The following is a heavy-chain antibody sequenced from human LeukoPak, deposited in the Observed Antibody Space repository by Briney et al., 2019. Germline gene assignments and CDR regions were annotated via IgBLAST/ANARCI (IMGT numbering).Heavy chain of an antibody. CDR3: ARVRCSGGSCYRANDAFDI. D-gene: IGHD2-15*01. V-gene: IGHV3-30*02. Sequence: PGGSLRLPCAASGFTFSSYGMHWVRQAPGKGLEWVAFIRYDGSNKYYADSVKGRFTISRDNSKNTLYLQMNSLRAEDTALYHCARVRCSGGSCYRANDAFDIWGQGTMVTVSS. CDR1: GFTFSSYG. CDR2: IRYDGSNK. J-gene: IGHJ3*02.